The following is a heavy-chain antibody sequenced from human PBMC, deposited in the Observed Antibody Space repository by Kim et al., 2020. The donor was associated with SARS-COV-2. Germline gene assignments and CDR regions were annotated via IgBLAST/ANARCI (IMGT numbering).Heavy chain of an antibody. CDR2: ISGSGGST. V-gene: IGHV3-23*01. D-gene: IGHD1-7*01. CDR3: AKANWNYRFYGMDV. CDR1: GFTFSSYA. J-gene: IGHJ6*02. Sequence: GGSLRLSCAASGFTFSSYAMSWVRQAPGKGLEWVSAISGSGGSTYYADSVKGRFTISRDNSKNTLYLQMNSLRAEDTAVYYCAKANWNYRFYGMDVWGQGTTVTVSS.